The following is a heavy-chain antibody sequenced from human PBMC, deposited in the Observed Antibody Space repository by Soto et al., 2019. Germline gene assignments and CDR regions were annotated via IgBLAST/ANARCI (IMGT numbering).Heavy chain of an antibody. CDR2: ISYQGTDQ. Sequence: GGSLRLSCVGSGFVFRNYGMHWVRQAPGRGLEWVAAISYQGTDQYYADSVKGRFEVSRDDSANTLSPQMNNLRVEDTAVYYCAKDLIVPGPLAGMDACGQGTTVTVSS. CDR3: AKDLIVPGPLAGMDA. CDR1: GFVFRNYG. D-gene: IGHD1-26*01. J-gene: IGHJ6*02. V-gene: IGHV3-30*18.